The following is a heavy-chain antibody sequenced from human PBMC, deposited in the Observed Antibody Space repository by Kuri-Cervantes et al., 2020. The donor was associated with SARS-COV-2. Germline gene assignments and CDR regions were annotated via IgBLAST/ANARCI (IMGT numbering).Heavy chain of an antibody. Sequence: GSLRLSCTVSGGSISSDYWSWIRQPPGKGLEWIGYISYGGRTSYNPSLKSRVTISVDTSKNQFSLKLSSVTAADTAVYYCARVPPLSVGYYYGMDVWGRGTTVTVSS. V-gene: IGHV4-59*01. CDR1: GGSISSDY. J-gene: IGHJ6*02. CDR2: ISYGGRT. D-gene: IGHD1-26*01. CDR3: ARVPPLSVGYYYGMDV.